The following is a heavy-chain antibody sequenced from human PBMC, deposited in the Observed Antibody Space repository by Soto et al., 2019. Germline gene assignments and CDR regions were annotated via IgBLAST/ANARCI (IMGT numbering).Heavy chain of an antibody. V-gene: IGHV1-2*02. CDR1: GYTFTGYF. Sequence: ASVKVSCKASGYTFTGYFMHWVRQAPGQGLQWLGWINPNNGDTNYAQKFQGRVTMTRDTSINTAYMELSRLRSDDTAVYFCARIKPYYYSSGPFDYWGQGTLVTSPQ. CDR3: ARIKPYYYSSGPFDY. J-gene: IGHJ4*02. D-gene: IGHD3-22*01. CDR2: INPNNGDT.